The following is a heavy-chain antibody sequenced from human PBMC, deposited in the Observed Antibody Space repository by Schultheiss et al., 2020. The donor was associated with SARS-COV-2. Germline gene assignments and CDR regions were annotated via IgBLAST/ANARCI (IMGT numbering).Heavy chain of an antibody. CDR2: LYDSGST. Sequence: SETLSLTCAVSGYSISSGYYWGWIRHHPGKGLEWIGYLYDSGSTSYNPSLKSRVTISVDTSKNQFSLKMTSVTAADTAVYYCARVITIFGVTNRFDPWGQGTLVTVSS. J-gene: IGHJ5*02. CDR3: ARVITIFGVTNRFDP. D-gene: IGHD3-3*01. CDR1: GYSISSGYY. V-gene: IGHV4-38-2*01.